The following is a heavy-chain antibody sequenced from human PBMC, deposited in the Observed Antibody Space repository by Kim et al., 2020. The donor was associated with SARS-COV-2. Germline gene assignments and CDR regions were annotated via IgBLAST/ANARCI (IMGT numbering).Heavy chain of an antibody. J-gene: IGHJ6*02. V-gene: IGHV1-18*01. CDR3: ARGDTSGWFGMDV. Sequence: SYAQNLQGRGTMTTDTSASTAYMELRSLRSDDTAVYFCARGDTSGWFGMDVWGQGTTVTVSS. D-gene: IGHD3-22*01.